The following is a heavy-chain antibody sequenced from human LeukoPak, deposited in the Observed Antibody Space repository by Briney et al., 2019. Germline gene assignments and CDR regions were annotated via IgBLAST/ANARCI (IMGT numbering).Heavy chain of an antibody. CDR3: ARDRIVEGIRDY. J-gene: IGHJ4*02. D-gene: IGHD3-22*01. CDR1: GFTFSSYW. CDR2: IKQDGSEK. V-gene: IGHV3-7*01. Sequence: GGSLRLSCAASGFTFSSYWMSWVRQAPGKWLEWVANIKQDGSEKSYVDSVKGRFTISTDNAKNSLYLQMNSLRAEDTAVYYCARDRIVEGIRDYWGQGTLVTVSS.